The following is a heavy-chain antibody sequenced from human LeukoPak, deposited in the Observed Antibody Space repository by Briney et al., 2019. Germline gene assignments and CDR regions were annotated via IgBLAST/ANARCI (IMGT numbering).Heavy chain of an antibody. D-gene: IGHD5-12*01. CDR1: GFTFSSYG. CDR2: ISYDGSNK. V-gene: IGHV3-30*03. J-gene: IGHJ4*02. Sequence: GGSLRLSCAASGFTFSSYGMHWVRQAPGKGLEWVAVISYDGSNKYYADSVKGRFTISRDNSKNTLYLDMNSLRAEDTAVYYCARGRGGYAHFDYWGQGTLVTISS. CDR3: ARGRGGYAHFDY.